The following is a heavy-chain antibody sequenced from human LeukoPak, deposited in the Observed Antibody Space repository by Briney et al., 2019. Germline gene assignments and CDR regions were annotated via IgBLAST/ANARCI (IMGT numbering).Heavy chain of an antibody. J-gene: IGHJ3*02. CDR2: ISSSSRYI. D-gene: IGHD5/OR15-5a*01. CDR1: GFTFSSYS. CDR3: AGGESTPRGSI. V-gene: IGHV3-21*01. Sequence: GGSLRLSCAASGFTFSSYSMNWVRQAPGKGLEWVSSISSSSRYIYYADSVKGRFTISRDNAKNSLYLQMNSLRAEDTAVYYCAGGESTPRGSIWGQGTMVTVSS.